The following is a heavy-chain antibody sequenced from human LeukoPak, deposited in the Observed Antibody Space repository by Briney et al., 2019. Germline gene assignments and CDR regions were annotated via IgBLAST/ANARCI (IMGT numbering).Heavy chain of an antibody. V-gene: IGHV1-46*01. CDR2: INPSGGST. Sequence: ASVKVSCKASGYTFTSYYMHWVRQAPGQGLEWMGIINPSGGSTSYAQKFQGRVTMTRDMSTSTVYMELSSLRSEDTAVYYCAREIGDSYDFWSGYPDAFDIWGQGTMVTVSS. CDR1: GYTFTSYY. D-gene: IGHD3-3*01. CDR3: AREIGDSYDFWSGYPDAFDI. J-gene: IGHJ3*02.